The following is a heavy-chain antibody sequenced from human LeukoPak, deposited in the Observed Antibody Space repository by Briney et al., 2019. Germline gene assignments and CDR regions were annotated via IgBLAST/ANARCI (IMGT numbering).Heavy chain of an antibody. CDR3: ATGITIFGVASDWFDP. V-gene: IGHV1-24*01. CDR2: FDPEDGET. Sequence: VASVKVSCKVSGYTLTELSMHWVXQAPGKGXEWMGGFDPEDGETIYAQKFQGRVTMTEDTSTDTAYMELSSLRSEDTAVYYCATGITIFGVASDWFDPWGQGTLVTVSS. CDR1: GYTLTELS. J-gene: IGHJ5*02. D-gene: IGHD3-3*01.